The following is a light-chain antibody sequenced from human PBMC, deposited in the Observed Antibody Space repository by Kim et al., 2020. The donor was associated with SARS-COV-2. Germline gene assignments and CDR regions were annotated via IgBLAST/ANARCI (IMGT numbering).Light chain of an antibody. V-gene: IGKV3-20*01. CDR3: QQFDTSPTMYT. CDR1: QSVNSSN. CDR2: GAS. Sequence: EIVLTQYPGTLSLSPGERATISCRPSQSVNSSNLAWFQQKPGQPPSIFIYGASSRATGIPDRFSGSGSGTDFTLTISRLEPDDFAVYYCQQFDTSPTMYTFGQGTKLEI. J-gene: IGKJ2*01.